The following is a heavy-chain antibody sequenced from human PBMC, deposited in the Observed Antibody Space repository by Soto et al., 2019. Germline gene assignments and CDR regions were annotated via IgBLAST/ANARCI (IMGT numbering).Heavy chain of an antibody. J-gene: IGHJ6*02. V-gene: IGHV4-61*08. Sequence: SETLSLTCTVSGGSVSSGDYFWSWLRQSPGKRLEWIAYIYYSGSTNYNPSLKSRATISVDTSKSQVSLTLTSMTAADAALYYCARSPNYYYYAFDVWGQGTAVTVSS. CDR1: GGSVSSGDYF. CDR3: ARSPNYYYYAFDV. D-gene: IGHD3-10*01. CDR2: IYYSGST.